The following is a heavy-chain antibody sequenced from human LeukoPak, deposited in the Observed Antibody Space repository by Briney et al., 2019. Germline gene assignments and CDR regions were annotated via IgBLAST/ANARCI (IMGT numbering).Heavy chain of an antibody. V-gene: IGHV1-2*02. CDR3: ARDSAEVYAIFDY. CDR1: GYTFTGYY. D-gene: IGHD2-8*01. CDR2: INPNSGGT. Sequence: GASVTVSCKASGYTFTGYYMHWVRQAPGQGPEWMGWINPNSGGTNYAQKFQGRVTMTRDTSISTAYMELSRLRSDDTAVYYCARDSAEVYAIFDYWGQGTLVTVSS. J-gene: IGHJ4*02.